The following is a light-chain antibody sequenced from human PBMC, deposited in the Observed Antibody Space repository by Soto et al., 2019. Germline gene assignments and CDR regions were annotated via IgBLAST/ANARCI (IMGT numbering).Light chain of an antibody. V-gene: IGKV1-27*01. CDR3: QKYNSDPLT. J-gene: IGKJ4*01. CDR1: QGISNY. Sequence: DIQMTQSPSSLSASVGDRVTITCRASQGISNYLAWYQQKPGKAPQLLIYGATTLQSGVPSRFSGSGSGTDFTLTIASLQPEDVATYDCQKYNSDPLTVGGGTKVEIK. CDR2: GAT.